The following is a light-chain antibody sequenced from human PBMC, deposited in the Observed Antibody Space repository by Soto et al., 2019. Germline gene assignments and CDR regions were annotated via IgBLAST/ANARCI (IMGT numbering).Light chain of an antibody. CDR2: ATS. Sequence: EIVLTQSPGTLSLSPGERATLSCRASLSVSRTYLAWYQQKPVQAPRLLIYATSSRATGIPDRFSGSGSGTDFTLTISRLEPEDFAVYYCQQYGRSGTFGQGTKVDIK. CDR1: LSVSRTY. CDR3: QQYGRSGT. V-gene: IGKV3-20*01. J-gene: IGKJ1*01.